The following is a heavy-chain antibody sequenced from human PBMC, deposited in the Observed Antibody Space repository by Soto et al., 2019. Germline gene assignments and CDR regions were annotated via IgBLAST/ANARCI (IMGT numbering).Heavy chain of an antibody. CDR1: GYTFTNHG. Sequence: QVELVQSGVEVKKPGASVKVSCKASGYTFTNHGLSWVRQAPGQGLEWMGWISASNGDTNYAQKFLGRVTVTTDTFTSIGDMEVRSLKSEDTAVYYCARMVRGTKIDHYYDMDVWGKGTTVIVSS. CDR2: ISASNGDT. CDR3: ARMVRGTKIDHYYDMDV. V-gene: IGHV1-18*04. D-gene: IGHD3-10*01. J-gene: IGHJ6*03.